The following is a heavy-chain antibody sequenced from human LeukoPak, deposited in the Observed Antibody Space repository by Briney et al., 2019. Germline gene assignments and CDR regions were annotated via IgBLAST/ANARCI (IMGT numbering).Heavy chain of an antibody. D-gene: IGHD2-2*01. CDR1: GFTVSSNY. J-gene: IGHJ6*03. Sequence: GGSLRLSCAASGFTVSSNYMTWVRQAPGKGLEWVSVIYSGGSTYYADSVKGRFTLSRDNSMNTLYLQMNSLRPEDTAVYYCARVGRYCSSTSCYYYYYMDVWGKGTTVSVSS. CDR3: ARVGRYCSSTSCYYYYYMDV. V-gene: IGHV3-66*02. CDR2: IYSGGST.